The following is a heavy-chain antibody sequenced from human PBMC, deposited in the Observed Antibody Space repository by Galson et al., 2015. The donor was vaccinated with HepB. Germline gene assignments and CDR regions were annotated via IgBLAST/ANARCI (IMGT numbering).Heavy chain of an antibody. CDR3: AKGYGLFDC. D-gene: IGHD4-17*01. Sequence: SLRLSCAASGFTFITHAMSWVRQAPGKGLEWVSTISGNGGSTYYADSVKGRFTISRDNSKNTLYLQMNSLRAEDTVIYYCAKGYGLFDCWGQGTLVTVSS. CDR1: GFTFITHA. J-gene: IGHJ5*01. V-gene: IGHV3-23*01. CDR2: ISGNGGST.